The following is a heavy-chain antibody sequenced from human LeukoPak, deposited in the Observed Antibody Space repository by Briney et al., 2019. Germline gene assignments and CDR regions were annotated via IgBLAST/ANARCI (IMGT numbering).Heavy chain of an antibody. CDR2: ISGSAART. D-gene: IGHD3-16*02. Sequence: GGSLRLSCAASGFTFSTYGMTWVRQAPGRGLEWVSAISGSAARTFYADSVKGRFTISRDNSKNTLSLQMNSLRAEDTAVYYCAKGSGYVWGSYRPYYFDYWGQGTLVTVSS. CDR1: GFTFSTYG. CDR3: AKGSGYVWGSYRPYYFDY. V-gene: IGHV3-23*01. J-gene: IGHJ4*02.